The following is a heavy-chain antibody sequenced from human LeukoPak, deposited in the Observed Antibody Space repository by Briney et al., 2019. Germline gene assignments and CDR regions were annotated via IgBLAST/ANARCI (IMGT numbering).Heavy chain of an antibody. Sequence: GGSLRLSCAASGFTFSSYSMNWVRQAPGEGLEWVSSISSSSSYIYYADSVKGRFTISRDNAKNSLYLQMNSLRAEDTAVYYCARGRLGYCSSTSCSGTFDYWGQGTLVTVSS. D-gene: IGHD2-2*01. CDR2: ISSSSSYI. J-gene: IGHJ4*02. CDR3: ARGRLGYCSSTSCSGTFDY. CDR1: GFTFSSYS. V-gene: IGHV3-21*01.